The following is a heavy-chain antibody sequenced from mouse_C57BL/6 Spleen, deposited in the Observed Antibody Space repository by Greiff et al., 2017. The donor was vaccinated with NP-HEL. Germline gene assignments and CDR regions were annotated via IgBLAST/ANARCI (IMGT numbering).Heavy chain of an antibody. D-gene: IGHD1-1*01. V-gene: IGHV1-15*01. CDR3: TRRGVITTVVGYFDY. CDR2: IDPETGGT. J-gene: IGHJ2*01. Sequence: QVQLQQSGAELVRPGASVTLSCKASGYTFTDYEMHWVKQTPVHGLEWIGAIDPETGGTAYNQKFKGKAILTADKSSSTAYMELRSLTSEDSAVYYCTRRGVITTVVGYFDYWGQGTTLTVSS. CDR1: GYTFTDYE.